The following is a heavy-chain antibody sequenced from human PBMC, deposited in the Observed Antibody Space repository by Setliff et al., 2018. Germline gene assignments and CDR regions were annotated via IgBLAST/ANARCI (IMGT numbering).Heavy chain of an antibody. V-gene: IGHV4-39*07. CDR1: GGSISSSSYY. J-gene: IGHJ5*02. CDR2: IYYRGST. D-gene: IGHD3-3*01. CDR3: ARASWYYDFWSGSEGSGWFDP. Sequence: SETLSLTCTVSGGSISSSSYYWGWIRQPPGKGLEWIGSIYYRGSTYYNPSLKSRVTISVDTSKNQFSLKMTSMTAADTAVYYCARASWYYDFWSGSEGSGWFDPWGQGTLVTVSS.